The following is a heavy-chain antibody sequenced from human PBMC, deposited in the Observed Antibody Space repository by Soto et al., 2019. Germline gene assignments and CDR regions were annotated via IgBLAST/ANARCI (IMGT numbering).Heavy chain of an antibody. J-gene: IGHJ6*02. D-gene: IGHD2-15*01. Sequence: PGESLKISCKGSGYSFTSYWSSWVRQMPGKGLEWMGRIDPSDSYTNYSPSFQGHVTISADKSISTAYLQWSSLKASDTAMYYCARHIVVVVAATLVGGMDVWGQGTTVTVSS. V-gene: IGHV5-10-1*01. CDR1: GYSFTSYW. CDR2: IDPSDSYT. CDR3: ARHIVVVVAATLVGGMDV.